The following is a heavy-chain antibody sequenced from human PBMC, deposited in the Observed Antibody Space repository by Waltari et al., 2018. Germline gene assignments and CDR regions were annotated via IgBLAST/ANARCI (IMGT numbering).Heavy chain of an antibody. CDR1: GFIVRNNY. CDR2: IYRGGKT. J-gene: IGHJ4*02. CDR3: ARDAGAVAAEGDF. D-gene: IGHD6-19*01. Sequence: EVRLVESGGGLVQPGGSLRLSCAASGFIVRNNYMNWVRQAPGKGLEWVSIIYRGGKTYYADSVKGRFTISRDNSKNTLYLQMNSLRAEDTAVYYCARDAGAVAAEGDFWGQGTLVTVSS. V-gene: IGHV3-66*01.